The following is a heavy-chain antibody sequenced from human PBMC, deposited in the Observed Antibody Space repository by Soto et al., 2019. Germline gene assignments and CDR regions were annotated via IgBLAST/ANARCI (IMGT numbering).Heavy chain of an antibody. V-gene: IGHV1-2*04. J-gene: IGHJ3*02. CDR1: GYTFTGYY. D-gene: IGHD5-18*01. CDR2: INPNSGGT. Sequence: ASVKVSCKASGYTFTGYYMHWVRQAPGQGLEWMGWINPNSGGTNYAQKFQGWVTMTRDTSISTAYMELSRLRSDDTAVYYCARVGYSYGYDAFDIWGQGTMVTVSS. CDR3: ARVGYSYGYDAFDI.